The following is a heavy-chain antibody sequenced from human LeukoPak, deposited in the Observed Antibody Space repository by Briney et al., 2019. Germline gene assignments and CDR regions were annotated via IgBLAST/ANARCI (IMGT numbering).Heavy chain of an antibody. J-gene: IGHJ4*02. CDR1: GYSFTSYW. CDR2: IYPGDSDT. Sequence: GESLKISCKGSGYSFTSYWIGWVRQMPGKGLEWMEIIYPGDSDTRYSPSFQGQVTISADKSISTAYLQWSSLKASDTAMYYCARTQNVDTAMVRYYFDYWGQGTLVTVSS. D-gene: IGHD5-18*01. V-gene: IGHV5-51*01. CDR3: ARTQNVDTAMVRYYFDY.